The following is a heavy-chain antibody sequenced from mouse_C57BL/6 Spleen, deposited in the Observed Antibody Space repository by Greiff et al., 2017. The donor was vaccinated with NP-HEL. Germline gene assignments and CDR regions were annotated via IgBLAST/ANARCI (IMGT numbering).Heavy chain of an antibody. CDR2: IWSVFIP. J-gene: IGHJ4*01. V-gene: IGHV2-2*01. Sequence: VKLVESGPGLVQPSPLLSLPCTFSFFSFPRSGVPWFLPSPGKGLEWLGVIWSVFIPAYNAAFISRLSISKDKSKSQVFFKMNSLQADDTAIYYWARNLNSNYGGAMDDWGQGTSGTVSS. CDR3: ARNLNSNYGGAMDD. CDR1: FFSFPRSG. D-gene: IGHD2-5*01.